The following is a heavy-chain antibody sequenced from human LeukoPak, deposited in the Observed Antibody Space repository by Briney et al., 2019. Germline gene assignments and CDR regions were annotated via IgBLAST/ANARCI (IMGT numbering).Heavy chain of an antibody. D-gene: IGHD6-19*01. CDR3: ARAPYADVAVADYFDY. CDR1: GFTFSSYW. Sequence: GGSLRLSCAASGFTFSSYWMSWVRQAPGKGLEWVANIKQDGSDKYYVDSVKGRFTISRDNAKDSLYLQMNSLRAEDTAVYYCARAPYADVAVADYFDYWGQGTLVTISS. J-gene: IGHJ4*02. CDR2: IKQDGSDK. V-gene: IGHV3-7*04.